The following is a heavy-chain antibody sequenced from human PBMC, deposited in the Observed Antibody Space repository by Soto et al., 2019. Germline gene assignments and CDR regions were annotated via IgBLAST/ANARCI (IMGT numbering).Heavy chain of an antibody. J-gene: IGHJ6*02. CDR2: ISYDGSNK. CDR1: GFTFSSYA. Sequence: GGSLRLSCAASGFTFSSYAMHWVRQAPGKGLEWVAVISYDGSNKYYADSVKGRFTISRDNSKNTLYLQMNSLRAEETAVYYCARAAIAAAGRGYYYGMDVWGQGTTVTVSS. CDR3: ARAAIAAAGRGYYYGMDV. V-gene: IGHV3-30-3*01. D-gene: IGHD6-13*01.